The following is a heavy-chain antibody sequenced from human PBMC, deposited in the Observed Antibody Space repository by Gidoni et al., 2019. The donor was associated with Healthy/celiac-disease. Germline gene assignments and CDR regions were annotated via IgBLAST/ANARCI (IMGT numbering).Heavy chain of an antibody. J-gene: IGHJ4*02. CDR2: INHSGST. CDR1: GVSFRGYY. V-gene: IGHV4-34*01. Sequence: QVQLQQWGAGLLKPSETLSLTFAVYGVSFRGYYWSWIRQPPGKGLEWIGEINHSGSTNYNPSLKSRVTISGDTSKNQFSLKLSSVTAADTAVYYCARGGGSVAGPDSLDYWGQGTLVTVSS. CDR3: ARGGGSVAGPDSLDY. D-gene: IGHD6-19*01.